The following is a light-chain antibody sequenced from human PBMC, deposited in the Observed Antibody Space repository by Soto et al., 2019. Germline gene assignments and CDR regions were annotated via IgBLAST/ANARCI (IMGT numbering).Light chain of an antibody. CDR1: QSVFFNSNNKNY. V-gene: IGKV4-1*01. J-gene: IGKJ1*01. Sequence: DIVMTQSPDSLAVSLGERATINCKSSQSVFFNSNNKNYLAWYQQKPGQPPKLLIYWASTRESGVPDRFSGSGVGTDFTLTISSLQAEDVAVYYCQQYYNIPPTFGQGTKVEI. CDR3: QQYYNIPPT. CDR2: WAS.